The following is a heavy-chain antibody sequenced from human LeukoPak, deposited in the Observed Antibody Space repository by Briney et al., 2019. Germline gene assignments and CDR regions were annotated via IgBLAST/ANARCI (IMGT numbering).Heavy chain of an antibody. Sequence: SETLSLTCAVSGGSISSSYWWSWIRQPPGKGLEWIGEIYHSGSTNYNPSLKSRVTISVDTSKNQFSLKLSSVTAADTAVYFCARGPYSYDSSGAFDIWGQGTMVTVSS. CDR3: ARGPYSYDSSGAFDI. D-gene: IGHD3-22*01. CDR2: IYHSGST. J-gene: IGHJ3*02. CDR1: GGSISSSYW. V-gene: IGHV4-4*02.